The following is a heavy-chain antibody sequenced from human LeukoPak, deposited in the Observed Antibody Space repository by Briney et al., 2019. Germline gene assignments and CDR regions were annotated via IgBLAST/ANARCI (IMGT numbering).Heavy chain of an antibody. CDR3: ARQIEVVVTAIYFDY. Sequence: PSETLSLTCTVSGGSISSYYWSWIRQPAGKGLEWIGRIYASGSTNYNPSLKSRVTMSVDTSKNQFSLKLSSVTAADTAVYYCARQIEVVVTAIYFDYWGQGTLVTVSS. CDR2: IYASGST. CDR1: GGSISSYY. V-gene: IGHV4-4*07. D-gene: IGHD2-21*02. J-gene: IGHJ4*02.